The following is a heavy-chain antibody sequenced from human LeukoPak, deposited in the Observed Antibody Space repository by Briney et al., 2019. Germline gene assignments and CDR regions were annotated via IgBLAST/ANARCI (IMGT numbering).Heavy chain of an antibody. V-gene: IGHV1-3*03. CDR1: GYTLTSNF. CDR3: TLYNY. D-gene: IGHD2-2*02. Sequence: GDSGKLSCKASGYTLTSNFLQWVRQPPGQSLEWMGCINPGNGDTKYSQEFQGRVTITRDTSATTAYMELSSLRSDDMAVYYCTLYNYWGQGTLVTVSS. CDR2: INPGNGDT. J-gene: IGHJ4*02.